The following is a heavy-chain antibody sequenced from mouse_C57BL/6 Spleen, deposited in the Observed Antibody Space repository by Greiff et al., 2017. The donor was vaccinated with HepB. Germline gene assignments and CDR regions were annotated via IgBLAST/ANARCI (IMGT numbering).Heavy chain of an antibody. V-gene: IGHV1-64*01. J-gene: IGHJ4*01. Sequence: QVQLQQPGAELVKPGASVKLSCKASGYTFTSYWMHWVKQRPGQGLEWIGMIHPNSGSTNYNEKFKSKATLTVDKSSSTAYMQLSSLTSEDSAVYYCATLTTVGATYAMDYWGQGTSVTVSS. CDR1: GYTFTSYW. CDR2: IHPNSGST. D-gene: IGHD1-1*01. CDR3: ATLTTVGATYAMDY.